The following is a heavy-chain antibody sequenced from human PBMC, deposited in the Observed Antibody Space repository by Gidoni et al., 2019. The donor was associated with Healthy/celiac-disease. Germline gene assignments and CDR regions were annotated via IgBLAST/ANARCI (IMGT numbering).Heavy chain of an antibody. J-gene: IGHJ4*02. V-gene: IGHV3-23*01. Sequence: EVQLLESGGGLVQPGGSLRLSCAASGFTFSSYAMSWVRQAPGKGLEWVSAISGSGGSTYYAGSVKGRFTISRDNSKNTLYLQMNSLRAEDTAVYYCAKAGVGATLLYYFDYWGQGTLVTVSS. D-gene: IGHD1-26*01. CDR1: GFTFSSYA. CDR3: AKAGVGATLLYYFDY. CDR2: ISGSGGST.